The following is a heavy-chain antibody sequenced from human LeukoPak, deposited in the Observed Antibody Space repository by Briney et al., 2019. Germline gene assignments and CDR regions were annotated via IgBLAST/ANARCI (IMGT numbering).Heavy chain of an antibody. J-gene: IGHJ5*02. Sequence: ASVKVSCKASGYTFTSYDINWVRQATGQGLEWMGWMNPNSGNTGYAQKFQGRVTMTRNTSISTAYMELSSLRSEDTAVYYCARGSITMVRGVIITWFDPWGQGTLVTVSS. CDR3: ARGSITMVRGVIITWFDP. CDR1: GYTFTSYD. V-gene: IGHV1-8*01. D-gene: IGHD3-10*01. CDR2: MNPNSGNT.